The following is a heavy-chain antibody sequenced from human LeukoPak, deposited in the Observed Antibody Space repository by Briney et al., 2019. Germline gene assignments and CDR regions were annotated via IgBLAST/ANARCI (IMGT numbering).Heavy chain of an antibody. D-gene: IGHD4-17*01. J-gene: IGHJ3*02. V-gene: IGHV5-51*01. CDR2: IYPGDSDA. CDR1: GFSFTTYW. Sequence: GESLKISCKGSGFSFTTYWIGWVRQMPGKGLEWMGIIYPGDSDARYSLSFEGLVTISADMSINTAYLQWGSLKASDTAMYYCARRTTVTTSAAFDIWGQGTFVTVPS. CDR3: ARRTTVTTSAAFDI.